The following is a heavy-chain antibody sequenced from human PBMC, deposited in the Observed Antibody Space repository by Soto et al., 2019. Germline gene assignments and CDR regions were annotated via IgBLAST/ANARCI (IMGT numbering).Heavy chain of an antibody. CDR1: GGSISSSSYY. J-gene: IGHJ6*02. CDR2: IYYSGST. D-gene: IGHD3-9*01. Sequence: SXETLSLTCTVSGGSISSSSYYWGWIRQPPGKGLEWIGSIYYSGSTYYNPSLKSRVTISVDTSKNQFSLKLSSVTAADTAVYYCARQAYDILTRYYHYYYYYGMDVWGQGTTVTVSS. V-gene: IGHV4-39*01. CDR3: ARQAYDILTRYYHYYYYYGMDV.